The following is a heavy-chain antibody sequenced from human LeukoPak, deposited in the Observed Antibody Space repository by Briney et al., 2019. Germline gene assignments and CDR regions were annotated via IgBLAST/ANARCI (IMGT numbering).Heavy chain of an antibody. J-gene: IGHJ6*03. V-gene: IGHV3-23*01. CDR1: GFTFSSYA. CDR2: ISGSGGST. Sequence: PGGSLRLSCAASGFTFSSYAMSWVRQAPGKGLEWVSAISGSGGSTYYADSAKGRFTISRDNSKNTLYLQMNSLRAEDTAVYYCAKDSGSGYYYYMDVWGKGTTVTVSS. CDR3: AKDSGSGYYYYMDV. D-gene: IGHD3-10*01.